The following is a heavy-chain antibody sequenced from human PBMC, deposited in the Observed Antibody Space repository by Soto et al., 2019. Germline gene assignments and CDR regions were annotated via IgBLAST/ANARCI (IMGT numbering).Heavy chain of an antibody. CDR1: GFSFTSYW. Sequence: VGSLRLSCAVSGFSFTSYWMDWVRQAPGKGLEWVAMINEDGSEKYYVDSVKGRFTISRDNAKNSLYLEMDSLGAEDTAVYYCVTDYDAQGCGTYWGQGTLVTVSS. CDR3: VTDYDAQGCGTY. V-gene: IGHV3-7*04. J-gene: IGHJ4*02. CDR2: INEDGSEK. D-gene: IGHD3-16*01.